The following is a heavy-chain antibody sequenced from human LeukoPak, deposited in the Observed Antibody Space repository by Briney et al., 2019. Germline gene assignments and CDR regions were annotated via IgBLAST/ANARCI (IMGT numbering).Heavy chain of an antibody. V-gene: IGHV4-39*07. CDR1: GGSISSSSHY. CDR3: ARSRGVPRWFGP. Sequence: SETLSLTCTVSGGSISSSSHYWGWIRQPRGKGLEWIANIYTGGSTYYNPALQNRAAISIDTSKDQFFLRLTSLTAADTAVYYCARSRGVPRWFGPWGQGILVTVSS. D-gene: IGHD3-10*01. J-gene: IGHJ5*02. CDR2: IYTGGST.